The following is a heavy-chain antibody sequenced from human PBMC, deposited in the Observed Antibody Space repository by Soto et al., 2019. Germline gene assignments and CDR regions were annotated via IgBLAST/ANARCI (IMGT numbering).Heavy chain of an antibody. V-gene: IGHV1-46*01. Sequence: QEQLVQSGAEVKKPGASVTVSCKASGYTFTKYYMHWVRQAPGQGLEWMGIINPTGGSTNYARKFQGRVTMTSDTSTSTVYMELSSLRSEDTAVYYCAREARVGTTAGLFAFWGQGTLVSFSS. CDR3: AREARVGTTAGLFAF. CDR1: GYTFTKYY. J-gene: IGHJ4*02. D-gene: IGHD5-12*01. CDR2: INPTGGST.